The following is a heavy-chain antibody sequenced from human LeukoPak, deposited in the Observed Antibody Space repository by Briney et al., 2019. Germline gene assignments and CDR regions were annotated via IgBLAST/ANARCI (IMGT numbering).Heavy chain of an antibody. CDR2: IAYDGDNK. Sequence: GRSLRLSCAASGFTFSDYSMHWVRQTPGKGLEWVALIAYDGDNKYYADSAKGRFTISRDNSKNTLFLQMNSLRAEDTAVYYCARGGQYDTSGYYPIDYWGQGTLATVSS. CDR1: GFTFSDYS. V-gene: IGHV3-30*04. J-gene: IGHJ4*02. CDR3: ARGGQYDTSGYYPIDY. D-gene: IGHD3-22*01.